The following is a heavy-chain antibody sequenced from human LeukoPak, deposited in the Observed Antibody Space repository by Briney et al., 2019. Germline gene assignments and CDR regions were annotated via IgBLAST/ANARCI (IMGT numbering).Heavy chain of an antibody. CDR2: IIPIFGTA. V-gene: IGHV1-69*06. CDR1: GGTFSSYA. Sequence: SVKVSCKASGGTFSSYAISWVRQAPGQGLEWMGRIIPIFGTANYAQKFQGRVTITADKSTSTAYMELSSLRSEDTAVYYCARAGDQYCSGGRCPMGYWGQGTLVTVSS. CDR3: ARAGDQYCSGGRCPMGY. J-gene: IGHJ4*02. D-gene: IGHD2-15*01.